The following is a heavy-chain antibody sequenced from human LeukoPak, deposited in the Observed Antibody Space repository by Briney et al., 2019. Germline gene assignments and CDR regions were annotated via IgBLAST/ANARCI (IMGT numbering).Heavy chain of an antibody. J-gene: IGHJ5*02. V-gene: IGHV1-69*06. CDR1: GGTFSSYA. CDR3: ARAPVFLRQQLETWFDP. D-gene: IGHD6-13*01. CDR2: IIPIFGTA. Sequence: SVKVSCKASGGTFSSYAISWVRQAPGQGLEWMGGIIPIFGTANYAQKFQGRVTITADKSTSTAYMELSSLRSEDTAVYYCARAPVFLRQQLETWFDPWGQGTLVTVSS.